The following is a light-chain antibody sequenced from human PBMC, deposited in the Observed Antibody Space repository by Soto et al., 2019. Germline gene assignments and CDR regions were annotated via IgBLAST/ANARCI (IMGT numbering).Light chain of an antibody. CDR1: SSDVGGYNY. J-gene: IGLJ3*02. Sequence: QSALTQPASVSGSPGQSITISCTGTSSDVGGYNYVSWYQQHPGKAPKLMIYDVSNRPSGVSNRFSGSKSGNTASLTISGLQAEYEADYYCSSYTSSSAGVFGGGTKLTVL. CDR3: SSYTSSSAGV. CDR2: DVS. V-gene: IGLV2-14*01.